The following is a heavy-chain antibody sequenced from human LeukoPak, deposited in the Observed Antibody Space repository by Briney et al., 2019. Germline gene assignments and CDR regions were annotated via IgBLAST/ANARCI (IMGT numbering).Heavy chain of an antibody. CDR1: GGSVSSSIYY. CDR3: ARAAQWLVKEDAFDI. D-gene: IGHD6-19*01. J-gene: IGHJ3*02. CDR2: IYYSGST. Sequence: SETLSLTCTVSGGSVSSSIYYWGWIRQPPGKGLQWIGSIYYSGSTYYNPSLKSRVTISIDTSKNQFSLKLSSVTAADTAVYYCARAAQWLVKEDAFDIWGQGTMVTVSS. V-gene: IGHV4-39*01.